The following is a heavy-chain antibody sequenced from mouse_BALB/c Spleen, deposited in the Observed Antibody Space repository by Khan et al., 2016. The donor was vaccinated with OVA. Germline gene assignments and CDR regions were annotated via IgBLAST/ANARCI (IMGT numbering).Heavy chain of an antibody. D-gene: IGHD2-3*01. Sequence: VQLQQSGTVLARPGASVKMSCKASGYSFTSYWMHWVKQRPGLGLEWIGAIYPGISDTRYNQKFKGKAKLTAVTSASTAYMELSSLTNDDSAVYYCTRPYDAYYFDYWGQGTLLTVSS. J-gene: IGHJ2*01. CDR1: GYSFTSYW. V-gene: IGHV1-5*01. CDR3: TRPYDAYYFDY. CDR2: IYPGISDT.